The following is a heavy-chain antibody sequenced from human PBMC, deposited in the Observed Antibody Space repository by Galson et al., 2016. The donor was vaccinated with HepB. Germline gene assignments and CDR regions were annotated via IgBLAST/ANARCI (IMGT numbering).Heavy chain of an antibody. D-gene: IGHD6-25*01. CDR1: GFDFGSHG. Sequence: SLRLSCAASGFDFGSHGMHWVRQAPGKGLEWVALIWYSGKSNFYSDSVRGRFTISRDNSRKTVFLEMNSLGIEDTGRYYCARESARGSGWGHLYYYGMDVWGRGTTLIVSS. CDR3: ARESARGSGWGHLYYYGMDV. CDR2: IWYSGKSN. V-gene: IGHV3-33*03. J-gene: IGHJ6*02.